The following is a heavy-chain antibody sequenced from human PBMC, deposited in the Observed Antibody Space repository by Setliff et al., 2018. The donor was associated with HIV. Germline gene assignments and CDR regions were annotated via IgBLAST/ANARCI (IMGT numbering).Heavy chain of an antibody. Sequence: GGSLRLSCAVSGLTFNTYVMSWVRQAPGKGLEWVSTISGSGGSTYSADSVKGRFTISRDNSKNTLYLQMNSLRGDDTAVYYCARWGLPYAIDYWGQGMLVTVSS. CDR2: ISGSGGST. CDR1: GLTFNTYV. CDR3: ARWGLPYAIDY. V-gene: IGHV3-23*01. D-gene: IGHD2-21*02. J-gene: IGHJ4*02.